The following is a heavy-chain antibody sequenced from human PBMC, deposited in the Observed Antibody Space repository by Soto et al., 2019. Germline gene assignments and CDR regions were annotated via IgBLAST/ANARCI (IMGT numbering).Heavy chain of an antibody. J-gene: IGHJ6*02. CDR3: ASVRGGYYYAMDV. CDR1: GGSISSSNW. CDR2: IYHSGST. V-gene: IGHV4-4*02. D-gene: IGHD3-10*02. Sequence: QVQLQESGPGLVKPSGTLSLTCAVSGGSISSSNWWSWVRQPPGKGLEWIGEIYHSGSTNYNPSLKSRVTISLDTSKNQFPLKLSSVPAADTAVYYCASVRGGYYYAMDVWGQGTTVTVSS.